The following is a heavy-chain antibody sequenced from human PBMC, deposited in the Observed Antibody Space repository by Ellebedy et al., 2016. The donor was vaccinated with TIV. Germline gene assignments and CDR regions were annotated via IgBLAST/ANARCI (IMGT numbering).Heavy chain of an antibody. Sequence: GGSLRLSXAASGFTFSSYAMHWVRQAPGKGLEWVAVISYDGSNKYYADSVKGRFTISRDNSKNTLYLQMNSLRAEDTAVYYCARDLWEKATITRFMLDYWGQGTLVTVPS. CDR1: GFTFSSYA. J-gene: IGHJ4*02. D-gene: IGHD5-24*01. V-gene: IGHV3-30-3*01. CDR3: ARDLWEKATITRFMLDY. CDR2: ISYDGSNK.